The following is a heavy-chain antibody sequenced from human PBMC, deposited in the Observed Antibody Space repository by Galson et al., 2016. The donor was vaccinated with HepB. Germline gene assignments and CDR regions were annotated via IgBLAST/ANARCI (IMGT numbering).Heavy chain of an antibody. CDR3: VQGSTAPAV. CDR1: GFTFSSYT. J-gene: IGHJ6*04. D-gene: IGHD2-2*01. CDR2: ISPSSRYK. Sequence: LRLSCAASGFTFSSYTMNWVRQAPGKGLEWVSSISPSSRYKHWAGSLEGRFAISRDNAKKSLSLEMNSLTVDDTAIYYCVQGSTAPAVWGKGTTVTVSS. V-gene: IGHV3-21*04.